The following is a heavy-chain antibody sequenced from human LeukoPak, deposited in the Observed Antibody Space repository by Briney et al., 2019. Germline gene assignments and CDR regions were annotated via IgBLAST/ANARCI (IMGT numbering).Heavy chain of an antibody. CDR2: ISGTSIYK. Sequence: GGSLRLSCAASGFTFSSYWMSWVRQAPGKGLEWVSSISGTSIYKYYADSMKGRFTISRDNAKNSLYLQINSLRAEDTALYYCARDFYDTSGYHYDYWGQGTLVTVSS. D-gene: IGHD3-22*01. V-gene: IGHV3-21*01. J-gene: IGHJ4*02. CDR1: GFTFSSYW. CDR3: ARDFYDTSGYHYDY.